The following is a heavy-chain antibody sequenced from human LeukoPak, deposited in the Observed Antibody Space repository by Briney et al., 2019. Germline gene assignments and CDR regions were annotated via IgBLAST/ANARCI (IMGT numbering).Heavy chain of an antibody. D-gene: IGHD5-24*01. J-gene: IGHJ2*01. V-gene: IGHV4-38-2*01. CDR3: ARNSSSDGYKSARSFDL. CDR1: GYSIRSDYY. Sequence: SETLSLTCAVSGYSIRSDYYWGWIRQPPGKGLEWIGSIYQSGSTHYNPSLKSRVTISVDTSKNQFSLKLSSVTAADTAVYYCARNSSSDGYKSARSFDLWGRGTLVTVSS. CDR2: IYQSGST.